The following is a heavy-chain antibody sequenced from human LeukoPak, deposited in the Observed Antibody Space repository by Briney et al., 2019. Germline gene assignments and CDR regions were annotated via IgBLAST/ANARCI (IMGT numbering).Heavy chain of an antibody. J-gene: IGHJ4*02. CDR3: ARDAGGYGY. Sequence: SETLSLTCTVSGGSISSYYWSWIRQPPGKGLEWIGYIYYSGSTNYNPSLKSRVTISVNTSKNQFSLKLSSVTAADTAVYYCARDAGGYGYWDQGTLVTVSS. V-gene: IGHV4-59*12. CDR1: GGSISSYY. CDR2: IYYSGST. D-gene: IGHD5-12*01.